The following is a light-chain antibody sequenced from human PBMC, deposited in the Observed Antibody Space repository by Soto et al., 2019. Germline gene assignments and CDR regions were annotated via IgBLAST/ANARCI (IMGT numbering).Light chain of an antibody. CDR1: QSVSSSY. V-gene: IGKV3-20*01. Sequence: EIVLTQSPGTLSLSPGERATLSCRASQSVSSSYLAWYQQKPGQAPRLLIYGASSSATGIPDRFSGSGSGTDFTLTISRLETEDFAVYYCQQYGSSPRYTFGQGTKLEIK. CDR2: GAS. J-gene: IGKJ2*01. CDR3: QQYGSSPRYT.